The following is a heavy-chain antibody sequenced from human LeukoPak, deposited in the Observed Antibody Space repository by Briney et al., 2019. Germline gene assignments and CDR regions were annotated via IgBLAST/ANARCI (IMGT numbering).Heavy chain of an antibody. J-gene: IGHJ4*02. Sequence: SETLSLTCTVSGGSIGSSSYYWGWIRQPPGKGLEWIGSIYYSGSTYYNPSLKSRVTISVDTSKNQFSLKLSSVTAADTAVCYCAAPFPGTYDSSGYRDYWGQGTLVTVSS. V-gene: IGHV4-39*07. CDR3: AAPFPGTYDSSGYRDY. CDR1: GGSIGSSSYY. D-gene: IGHD3-22*01. CDR2: IYYSGST.